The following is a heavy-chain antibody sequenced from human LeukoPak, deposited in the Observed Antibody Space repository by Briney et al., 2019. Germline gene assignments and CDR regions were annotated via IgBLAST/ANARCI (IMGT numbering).Heavy chain of an antibody. CDR2: IHPGDSDT. V-gene: IGHV5-51*01. Sequence: GESLEICCQGSGYNFTTFWIGWVRQIPGKGLEWIGIIHPGDSDTRYSPSFQGQVTISADKSISTASLQWSSLKASDTAMYYCARHDVCSSTRCYNTYDIWGQGTMVTVSS. CDR3: ARHDVCSSTRCYNTYDI. CDR1: GYNFTTFW. D-gene: IGHD2-2*02. J-gene: IGHJ3*02.